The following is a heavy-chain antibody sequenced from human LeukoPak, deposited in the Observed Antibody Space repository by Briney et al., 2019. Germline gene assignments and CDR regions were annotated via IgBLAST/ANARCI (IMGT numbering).Heavy chain of an antibody. CDR3: SNGIYSTSY. V-gene: IGHV3-7*01. Sequence: PGGSLRLSCAASGFTFTSFWMAWVRQAPGQGLEWVANIAQDGSEAVCADSVRGRSTISRDNAENSLFLQMNSLRAEDTAVYFCSNGIYSTSYWGQGTPVIVSS. CDR1: GFTFTSFW. J-gene: IGHJ4*02. D-gene: IGHD6-6*01. CDR2: IAQDGSEA.